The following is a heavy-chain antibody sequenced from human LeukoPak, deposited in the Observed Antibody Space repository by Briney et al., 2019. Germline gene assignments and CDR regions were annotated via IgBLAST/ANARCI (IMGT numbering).Heavy chain of an antibody. V-gene: IGHV4-59*01. CDR2: LFSIGST. CDR3: ARKLSASHDAFDI. Sequence: SKTLSLTCTVSGGSISSYYWSWIRQPPGKGLEWIGYLFSIGSTNYNPSLKSRITISEDTSKNQFSLKLRSVNAADTAVYYCARKLSASHDAFDIWGQGTMVAVSS. D-gene: IGHD1-1*01. CDR1: GGSISSYY. J-gene: IGHJ3*02.